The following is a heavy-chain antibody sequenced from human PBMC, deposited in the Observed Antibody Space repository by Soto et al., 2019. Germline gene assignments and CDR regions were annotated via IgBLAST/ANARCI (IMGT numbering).Heavy chain of an antibody. V-gene: IGHV3-30*04. CDR1: GFTFSSYA. CDR2: ISYDGRNK. D-gene: IGHD3-22*01. J-gene: IGHJ4*02. Sequence: GGSLRLSCAASGFTFSSYAMHWVRQAPGKGLEWGAVISYDGRNKYYADSVKGRFTISRDNSKNTFYLQVNSLRAEYTDVYYCARDRREYYYDSSGYYFDYCGQGTLVTVSS. CDR3: ARDRREYYYDSSGYYFDY.